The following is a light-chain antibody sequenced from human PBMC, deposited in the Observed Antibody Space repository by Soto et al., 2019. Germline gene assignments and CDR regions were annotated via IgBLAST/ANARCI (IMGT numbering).Light chain of an antibody. CDR2: EVS. V-gene: IGLV2-14*01. CDR3: SSYTISNTQV. CDR1: SSDVGGYNY. J-gene: IGLJ2*01. Sequence: QSALTQPASVSGSPGQSITISCTGTSSDVGGYNYVSWYQQHPGKAPKLMIYEVSNRPSGVSNRFSGSKSGNTASLTISGLQAEDEADYYCSSYTISNTQVFGGGTKLTVL.